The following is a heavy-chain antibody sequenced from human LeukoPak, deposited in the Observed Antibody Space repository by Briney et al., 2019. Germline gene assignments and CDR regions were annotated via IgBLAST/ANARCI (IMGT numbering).Heavy chain of an antibody. CDR3: ARDWEISHFDY. V-gene: IGHV3-11*01. Sequence: GGSLRLSCAASGFTFSDYYMSWIRQAPGKGLEWVSYISSSGSTIYYADSVKGRFTISRDNAKDSLYLQMNSLRAEDTAVYYCARDWEISHFDYWGQGTLVTVSS. CDR1: GFTFSDYY. CDR2: ISSSGSTI. J-gene: IGHJ4*02. D-gene: IGHD1-26*01.